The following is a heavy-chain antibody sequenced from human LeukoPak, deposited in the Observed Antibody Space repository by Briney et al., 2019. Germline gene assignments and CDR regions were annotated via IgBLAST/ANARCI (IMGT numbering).Heavy chain of an antibody. CDR1: GTSFSSYY. Sequence: PSETLSLTCGVSGTSFSSYYCSWIRQPPGKGLEWIGEVNHSGYTNTNPSLKSRVTISVDTSNNQFSLRLSSVTAADTAVYFCARMTTGHDYWGQGTLVTVSS. CDR3: ARMTTGHDY. D-gene: IGHD4-17*01. CDR2: VNHSGYT. V-gene: IGHV4-34*01. J-gene: IGHJ4*02.